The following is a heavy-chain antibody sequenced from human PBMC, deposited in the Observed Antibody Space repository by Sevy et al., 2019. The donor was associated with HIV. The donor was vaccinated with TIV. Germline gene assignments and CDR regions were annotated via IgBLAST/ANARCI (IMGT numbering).Heavy chain of an antibody. CDR2: IWYDGSIK. D-gene: IGHD1-1*01. J-gene: IGHJ3*02. V-gene: IGHV3-33*08. Sequence: GGSLRLSCAASGFTFNMYGMHWVRQAPGKGLEWVGQIWYDGSIKKYADSVEGRFTISRDNSKSTLYLQMNSLRGEDTAVYFCASEHNWDDAFDIWGQGTMVTVSS. CDR1: GFTFNMYG. CDR3: ASEHNWDDAFDI.